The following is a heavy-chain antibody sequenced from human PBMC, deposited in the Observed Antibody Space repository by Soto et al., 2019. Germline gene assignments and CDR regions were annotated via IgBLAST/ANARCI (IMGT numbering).Heavy chain of an antibody. CDR1: GGSTSSYY. J-gene: IGHJ6*02. CDR3: ARDRMGYSGSGRCVGLCHYYHGMDV. Sequence: SETLSLTCTVSGGSTSSYYWTWIRQSPGKGLEWIGYIYYSGSTNYNPSLKSRVTISVDTSKNQFSLKLSSVTAADTAVYYCARDRMGYSGSGRCVGLCHYYHGMDVWGQGTTVTVSS. CDR2: IYYSGST. D-gene: IGHD3-10*01. V-gene: IGHV4-59*01.